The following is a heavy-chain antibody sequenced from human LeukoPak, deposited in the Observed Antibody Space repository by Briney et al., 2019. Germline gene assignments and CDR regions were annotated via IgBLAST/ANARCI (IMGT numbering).Heavy chain of an antibody. D-gene: IGHD1-14*01. Sequence: GGSLRLSCAASGFTVSSNYMSWVRQAPGKGLEWVSYISSGGSTIYYADSVKGRFTISRDNAKNSLYLQMNSLRAEDTAVYYCARVRFGNPNWFDPWGQGTLVTVSS. J-gene: IGHJ5*02. V-gene: IGHV3-11*04. CDR2: ISSGGSTI. CDR3: ARVRFGNPNWFDP. CDR1: GFTVSSNY.